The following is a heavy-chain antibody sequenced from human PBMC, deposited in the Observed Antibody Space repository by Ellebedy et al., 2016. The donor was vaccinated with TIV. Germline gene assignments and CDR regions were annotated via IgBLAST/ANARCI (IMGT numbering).Heavy chain of an antibody. D-gene: IGHD5-24*01. CDR1: GFLFSSYT. Sequence: PGGSLRLSCAASGFLFSSYTMSWVRQAPGKGLEWVSVISGTGVSTDYADSVKGQFTISRDNSKNTAYLQMNSLKAEDTAVYYCAKTEGRDGYGRYFYGMEVWGRGTTVTVSS. J-gene: IGHJ6*02. CDR2: ISGTGVST. CDR3: AKTEGRDGYGRYFYGMEV. V-gene: IGHV3-23*01.